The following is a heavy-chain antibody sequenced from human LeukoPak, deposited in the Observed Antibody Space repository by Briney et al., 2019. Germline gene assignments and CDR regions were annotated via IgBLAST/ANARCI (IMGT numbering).Heavy chain of an antibody. J-gene: IGHJ5*02. CDR2: ISPKSGGT. CDR3: ARGVAANGRRLDP. V-gene: IGHV1-2*02. D-gene: IGHD2-15*01. CDR1: GYSFTDYY. Sequence: ASVKVSCKTSGYSFTDYYIHWVRQAPGQGFEWLGWISPKSGGTNYAQKFQDGVSLTRDTSIDTAYMELTSLRLDDTAIYYCARGVAANGRRLDPWGQGTLITVSS.